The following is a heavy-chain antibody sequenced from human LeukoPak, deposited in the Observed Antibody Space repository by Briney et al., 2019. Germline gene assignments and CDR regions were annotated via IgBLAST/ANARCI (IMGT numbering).Heavy chain of an antibody. CDR1: GFIVSSNY. D-gene: IGHD3-3*02. J-gene: IGHJ4*02. CDR2: IHNDGST. Sequence: QPGGSLRLSCAASGFIVSSNYMTWVRQAPGEGLEWVSVIHNDGSTYYTDSVKGRFTISRDNSKNTLYPQMNSLRVEDTAVYYCAALARDYWGQGTLVTVSS. CDR3: AALARDY. V-gene: IGHV3-53*01.